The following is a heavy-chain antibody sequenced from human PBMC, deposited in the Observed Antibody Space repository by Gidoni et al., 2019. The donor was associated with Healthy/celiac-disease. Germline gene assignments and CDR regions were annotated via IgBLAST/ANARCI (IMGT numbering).Heavy chain of an antibody. Sequence: QVQLQQWLAGLLKPSDTLSLTCAVDGGSFRGYYWSWIRQPPGTGLEWIGEINHSGSTNYNPSLKSRVTISVDTSKTQFSLKLSSVTAADTAVYYCARGLVGPPRRDYWGQGTLVTVSS. CDR3: ARGLVGPPRRDY. J-gene: IGHJ4*02. CDR2: INHSGST. V-gene: IGHV4-34*01. D-gene: IGHD2-8*02. CDR1: GGSFRGYY.